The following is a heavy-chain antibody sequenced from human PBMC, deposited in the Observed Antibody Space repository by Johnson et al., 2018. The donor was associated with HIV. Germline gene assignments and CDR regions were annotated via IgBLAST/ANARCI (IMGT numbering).Heavy chain of an antibody. CDR1: GFTFDDYA. CDR2: ISWNSGSI. Sequence: EVQLVESGGGLVQPGRSLRLSCAASGFTFDDYAMHWVRQAPGKGLEWVSGISWNSGSIGYADSVKGRFTISRENAKNSLYLQMNSLRAGDTAVYYCARDRGYSGSYFGAFDIW. CDR3: ARDRGYSGSYFGAFDI. V-gene: IGHV3-9*01. D-gene: IGHD1-26*01. J-gene: IGHJ3*02.